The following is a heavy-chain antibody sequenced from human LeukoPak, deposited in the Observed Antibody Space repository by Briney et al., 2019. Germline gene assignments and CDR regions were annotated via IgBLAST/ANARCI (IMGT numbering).Heavy chain of an antibody. CDR1: GGSISSYY. CDR3: ATGGGIAVAHA. D-gene: IGHD6-19*01. Sequence: SETLSLTCTVSGGSISSYYWSWIRQPPGKGLEWIASIYHSGTTYYNPSLKSRVTIFVHTSDNQFSLKLSSVTAADTAAYYCATGGGIAVAHAWGQGIVVTVSS. V-gene: IGHV4-59*05. J-gene: IGHJ4*02. CDR2: IYHSGTT.